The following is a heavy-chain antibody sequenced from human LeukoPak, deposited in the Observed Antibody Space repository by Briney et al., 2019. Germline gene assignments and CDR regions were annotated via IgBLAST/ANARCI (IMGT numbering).Heavy chain of an antibody. V-gene: IGHV3-30*18. CDR1: GFTISSYG. J-gene: IGHJ4*02. D-gene: IGHD3-10*01. Sequence: GRSLRLSCAASGFTISSYGMHWVRQAPGKGLEWVAVISYDGSNKYYADSVKGRFTISRDNSKNTLYLQMNSLRAEDTAVYYCAKDVTMVRGVLDYWGQGTLVTVSS. CDR2: ISYDGSNK. CDR3: AKDVTMVRGVLDY.